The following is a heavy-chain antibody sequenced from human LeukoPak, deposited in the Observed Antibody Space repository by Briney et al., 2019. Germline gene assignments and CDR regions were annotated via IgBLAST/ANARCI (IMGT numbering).Heavy chain of an antibody. CDR3: AKMVVVPAAPFDS. D-gene: IGHD2-2*01. CDR1: GFTFSSYS. CDR2: ISSVRGTT. Sequence: AGGSLRLSCAASGFTFSSYSMNWVRQAPGKGLEWVSSISSVRGTTHHADSVKGRFTISRDNSRDTVYLQMSSLRAEDTAIYYCAKMVVVPAAPFDSWGQGTLVTVSS. J-gene: IGHJ4*02. V-gene: IGHV3-23*01.